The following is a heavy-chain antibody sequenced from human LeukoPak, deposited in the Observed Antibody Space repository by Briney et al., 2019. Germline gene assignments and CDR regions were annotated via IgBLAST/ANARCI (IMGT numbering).Heavy chain of an antibody. Sequence: SQTLSLTCALSGDTLSSNTAAWNWIRQSPSRGLEWLGRTYYRSKWNTDYAASVQNRITINPDTSTNQFSLQLKSATPEDTAVYYCSRQRSTSTYYFGLDVWGQGTTVTVSS. CDR1: GDTLSSNTAA. V-gene: IGHV6-1*01. CDR2: TYYRSKWNT. CDR3: SRQRSTSTYYFGLDV. J-gene: IGHJ6*02. D-gene: IGHD6-6*01.